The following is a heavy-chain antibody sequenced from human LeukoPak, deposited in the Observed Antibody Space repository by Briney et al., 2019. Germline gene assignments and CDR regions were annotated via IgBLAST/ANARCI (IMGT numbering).Heavy chain of an antibody. CDR1: GGSISSGDYY. J-gene: IGHJ4*02. CDR3: ARGELRYFDWAIDY. CDR2: IYYSGST. V-gene: IGHV4-30-4*01. D-gene: IGHD3-9*01. Sequence: SETLSLTCTVSGGSISSGDYYWSWIRQPPGKGLEWIGYIYYSGSTYYNPSLKSRVTISVDTSKNQFSLKLSSVTAADTAVYYCARGELRYFDWAIDYWGQGTLVTVSS.